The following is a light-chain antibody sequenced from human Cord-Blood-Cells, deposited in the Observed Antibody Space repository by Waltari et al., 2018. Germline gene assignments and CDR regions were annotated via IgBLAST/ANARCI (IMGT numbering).Light chain of an antibody. Sequence: QSALTQPPSASGSPGPSVTISCTGTSSDVGGYNYVSWYQPHPGKAPKLMTYEVSKRPSGVPDRFSGSKSGNTASLTVSGLQAEDEADYYCSSYAGSNNWVVFGGGTKLTVL. V-gene: IGLV2-8*01. CDR2: EVS. CDR1: SSDVGGYNY. CDR3: SSYAGSNNWVV. J-gene: IGLJ2*01.